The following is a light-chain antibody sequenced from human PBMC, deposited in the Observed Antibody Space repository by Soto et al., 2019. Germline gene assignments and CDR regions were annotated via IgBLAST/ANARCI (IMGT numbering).Light chain of an antibody. CDR2: EVN. CDR1: RSDVGLYNI. V-gene: IGLV2-23*02. J-gene: IGLJ1*01. CDR3: CSFAGASTYV. Sequence: QSALTQPASVSGSPGQSITISCTGTRSDVGLYNIVSWYQQHPGKAPQLIIYEVNKRPSGVSSRFSVSKSANTASLTISGLQAEDEADYYCCSFAGASTYVFGSGTKLTVL.